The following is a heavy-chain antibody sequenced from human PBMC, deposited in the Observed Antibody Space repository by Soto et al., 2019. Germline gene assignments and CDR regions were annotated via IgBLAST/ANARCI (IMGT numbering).Heavy chain of an antibody. CDR3: ARMAVAGTWNWLDP. J-gene: IGHJ5*02. D-gene: IGHD6-19*01. V-gene: IGHV3-30-3*01. Sequence: QVQLVESGGGVVQPGRSLRLSCAASGFTFSSYAMHWVRQAPGKGLEWVAVISYDGSNKYYADSVKGRFTISRDNSKNTLYLQMNSLRAEDTAVYYCARMAVAGTWNWLDPWGQGTLVTVSS. CDR2: ISYDGSNK. CDR1: GFTFSSYA.